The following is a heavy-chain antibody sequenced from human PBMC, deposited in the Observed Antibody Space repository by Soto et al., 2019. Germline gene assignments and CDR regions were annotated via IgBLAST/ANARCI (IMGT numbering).Heavy chain of an antibody. J-gene: IGHJ4*02. V-gene: IGHV5-10-1*01. CDR1: GYSFTSYW. CDR3: ARLGYCTGTSCYTFDS. D-gene: IGHD2-2*02. Sequence: LGESLKISCQGSGYSFTSYWIGWVRQRPGKGLEWMGRINPSDSCTTYSPSFQGHVTISTDKSFSTAYLQWSGLKASDTAMYYCARLGYCTGTSCYTFDSWGQGTLVTVSS. CDR2: INPSDSCT.